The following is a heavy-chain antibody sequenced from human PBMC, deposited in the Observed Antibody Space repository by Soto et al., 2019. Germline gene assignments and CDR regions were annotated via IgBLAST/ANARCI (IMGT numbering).Heavy chain of an antibody. Sequence: QVQLVESGGGVVQPGRSLRLSCAASGFTFSSYGMHWVRQAPGKGLEWVAVIWYDGSNKYYADSVKGRFTISRDNSKKPLYLQMSSLRAQDTGMYYWARDEGSNSSWYVAFDLWGKGTMVTVSS. V-gene: IGHV3-33*01. D-gene: IGHD6-13*01. CDR2: IWYDGSNK. CDR3: ARDEGSNSSWYVAFDL. CDR1: GFTFSSYG. J-gene: IGHJ3*01.